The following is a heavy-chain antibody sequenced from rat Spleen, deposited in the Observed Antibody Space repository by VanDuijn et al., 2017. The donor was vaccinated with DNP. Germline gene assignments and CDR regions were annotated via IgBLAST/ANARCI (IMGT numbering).Heavy chain of an antibody. CDR3: ARHVLPLRVWDY. D-gene: IGHD1-4*01. J-gene: IGHJ2*01. CDR1: EFTFNNYW. Sequence: EVQLVESGGDLVQPGRSLKLSCVASEFTFNNYWMTWFRQVPGKGLEWVASITSSGGRTYYPDSVKGRFTISRDNAKDPLYLQMNSLRSEDMATYYCARHVLPLRVWDYWGQGVMVTVSS. V-gene: IGHV5-31*01. CDR2: ITSSGGRT.